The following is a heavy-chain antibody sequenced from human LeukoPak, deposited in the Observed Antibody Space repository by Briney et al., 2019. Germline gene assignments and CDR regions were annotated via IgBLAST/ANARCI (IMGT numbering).Heavy chain of an antibody. V-gene: IGHV4-59*01. CDR2: LSYSGST. CDR3: ARSLSRSSYGNFDY. CDR1: GGSINNDY. D-gene: IGHD3-10*01. Sequence: TSETLSLTCTVSGGSINNDYWSWIRQPPGKGLEWIGYLSYSGSTSYNPSLKRRVTISADTSKNQFSLKMNSVTAADTAVYYCARSLSRSSYGNFDYWGQGTLVTVSP. J-gene: IGHJ4*02.